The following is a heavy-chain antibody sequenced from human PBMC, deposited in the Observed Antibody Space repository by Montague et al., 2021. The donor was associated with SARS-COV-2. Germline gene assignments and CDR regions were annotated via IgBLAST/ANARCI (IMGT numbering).Heavy chain of an antibody. CDR3: AREFRIELWQTNWYFGL. J-gene: IGHJ2*01. CDR2: FDHSGNT. CDR1: GGSISSGGYS. Sequence: SETLSLTCAVSGGSISSGGYSWSWIRQPPGKGLEWIGNFDHSGNTKYNPSLKSRATISVDTSKNQFALRLSSVTAADTAVYYCAREFRIELWQTNWYFGLWGRGTLVTVSS. V-gene: IGHV4-61*08. D-gene: IGHD3-16*01.